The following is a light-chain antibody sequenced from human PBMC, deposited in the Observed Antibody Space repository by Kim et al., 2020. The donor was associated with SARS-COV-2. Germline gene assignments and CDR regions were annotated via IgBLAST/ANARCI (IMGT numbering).Light chain of an antibody. V-gene: IGLV7-43*01. J-gene: IGLJ2*01. CDR1: TGAVISAYS. CDR3: LLYFRGARDV. Sequence: QAVVTQEPSLTVSPGGTVTLTCNSTTGAVISAYSPNWFQQKPGQAPRSLIYNTNNKHSWTPARFSGSLLGGTTALTLSNVQPEDEADYYCLLYFRGARDVFGGGTQLTVL. CDR2: NTN.